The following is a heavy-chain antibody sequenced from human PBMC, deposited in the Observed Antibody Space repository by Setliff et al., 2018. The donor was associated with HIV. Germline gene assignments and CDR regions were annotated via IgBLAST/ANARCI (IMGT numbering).Heavy chain of an antibody. CDR1: GNSFHSYA. Sequence: SVKVSCKASGNSFHSYAFSWVRQAPGQGLEWMGGIIPLFGSANYAQKFQGRVTITADESTSTVYMEVSGLRFEDTAVYFCAKDGPTVIEGSYMDVWGKGTTGTVS. CDR2: IIPLFGSA. D-gene: IGHD4-4*01. V-gene: IGHV1-69*13. CDR3: AKDGPTVIEGSYMDV. J-gene: IGHJ6*03.